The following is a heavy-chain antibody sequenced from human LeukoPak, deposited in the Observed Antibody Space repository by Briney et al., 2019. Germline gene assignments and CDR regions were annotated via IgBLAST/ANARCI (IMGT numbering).Heavy chain of an antibody. D-gene: IGHD6-13*01. CDR3: ARLHSSSWYPQYYFDY. V-gene: IGHV3-30*02. Sequence: PGGSLRLSCAASGFTFSSYGMHWVRQAPGKGLEWVAFIRYDGSNEYYADSVKGRFTISRDNAKNSLYLQMNSLRAEDTAVYYCARLHSSSWYPQYYFDYWGQGTLVTVSS. CDR2: IRYDGSNE. CDR1: GFTFSSYG. J-gene: IGHJ4*02.